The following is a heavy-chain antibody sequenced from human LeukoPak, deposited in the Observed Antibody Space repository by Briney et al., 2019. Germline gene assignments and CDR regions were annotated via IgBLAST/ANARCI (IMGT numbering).Heavy chain of an antibody. Sequence: GWSLRLSCAASGFTFRNAWMSWVRQAPGKGLEWVGRIKSKTDGGTAEYAAPVKDRLTISRDDSKNTLYLQINSLKTEDSAVYYCTTAPGQYLAWGQGTLVTVSS. V-gene: IGHV3-15*01. CDR2: IKSKTDGGTA. CDR1: GFTFRNAW. CDR3: TTAPGQYLA. D-gene: IGHD2-2*01. J-gene: IGHJ5*02.